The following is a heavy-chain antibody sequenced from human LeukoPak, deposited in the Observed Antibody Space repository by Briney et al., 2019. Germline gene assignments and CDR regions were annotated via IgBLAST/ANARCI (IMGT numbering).Heavy chain of an antibody. Sequence: GGSLRLSCAASGFTFSSYAMSWVRQAPGKGLEWVSAISGSGGSTYYADSVKGRFTISRDNSKNTLYLQMNSLRAEDTAVYYCAKGEYYYDSSGYLFGYWGQGTLVTVSS. D-gene: IGHD3-22*01. CDR1: GFTFSSYA. J-gene: IGHJ4*02. CDR3: AKGEYYYDSSGYLFGY. CDR2: ISGSGGST. V-gene: IGHV3-23*01.